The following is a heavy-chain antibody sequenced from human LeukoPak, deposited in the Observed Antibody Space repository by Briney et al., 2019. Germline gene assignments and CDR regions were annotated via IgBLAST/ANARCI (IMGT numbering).Heavy chain of an antibody. CDR3: AKDSGSMVRGPFDY. Sequence: PGGSLRLSCAASGLTFSSYAMSWVRQAPGKGLEWVSAMSGSGGSTYYADSVKGRFTISRDNSKNTLYLQMNSLRAEDTAVYYCAKDSGSMVRGPFDYWGQGTLVTVSS. CDR1: GLTFSSYA. J-gene: IGHJ4*02. D-gene: IGHD3-10*01. V-gene: IGHV3-23*01. CDR2: MSGSGGST.